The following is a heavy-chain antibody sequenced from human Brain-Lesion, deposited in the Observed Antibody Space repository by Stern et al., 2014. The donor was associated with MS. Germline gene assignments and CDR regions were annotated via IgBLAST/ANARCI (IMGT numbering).Heavy chain of an antibody. V-gene: IGHV3-7*01. D-gene: IGHD2-21*02. CDR1: GITLSSYW. CDR2: IKQDGSEK. CDR3: AADTRAMTVFY. J-gene: IGHJ4*02. Sequence: SLRLSCAAFGITLSSYWMSWVRQAPGKGLEWVANIKQDGSEKYYVDSVKGRFTISRDNAKNSLFLQMNSLRAEDTAVYYCAADTRAMTVFYWGQGTLVTVSS.